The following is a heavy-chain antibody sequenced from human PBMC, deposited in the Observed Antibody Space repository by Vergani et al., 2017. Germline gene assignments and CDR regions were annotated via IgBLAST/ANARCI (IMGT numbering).Heavy chain of an antibody. J-gene: IGHJ4*02. CDR1: GFTFSSYA. D-gene: IGHD2-2*01. CDR2: ISYDGSNK. Sequence: QVQLVESGGGVVQPGRSLRLSCAASGFTFSSYAMHWVRQAPGKGLEWVAVISYDGSNKYYADSVKGRFTISRDNSKNTLYLQMNSLRAEDTAVYYCARVLEAHCSSTSCSYFDYWGQGTLVTVSS. CDR3: ARVLEAHCSSTSCSYFDY. V-gene: IGHV3-30*01.